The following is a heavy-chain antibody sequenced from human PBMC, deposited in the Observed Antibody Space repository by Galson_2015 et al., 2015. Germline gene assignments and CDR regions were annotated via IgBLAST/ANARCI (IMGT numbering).Heavy chain of an antibody. Sequence: SLKLSCEASGFTFTDYGIHWVRQAPGKGLEWVAVIWLNGSNKNYADSVQGRFTISRDNSKNTVYMQMNSLRSEDTAVYYCARDANYCSTVSCYPYYYCYLDIWGRGTPVTVSS. CDR2: IWLNGSNK. J-gene: IGHJ6*03. CDR1: GFTFTDYG. V-gene: IGHV3-33*01. CDR3: ARDANYCSTVSCYPYYYCYLDI. D-gene: IGHD2-2*01.